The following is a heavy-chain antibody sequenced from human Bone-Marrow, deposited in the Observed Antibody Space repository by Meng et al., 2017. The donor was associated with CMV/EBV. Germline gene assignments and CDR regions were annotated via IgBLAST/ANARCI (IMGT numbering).Heavy chain of an antibody. CDR1: GYTFTSYD. CDR2: ISAYNGNT. D-gene: IGHD1-26*01. V-gene: IGHV1-18*01. Sequence: ASVKVSCKASGYTFTSYDINWVRQAPGQGLEWMGWISAYNGNTNYAQKRQGRVTMTTDTSTSTAYMELRSLRSDDTDVYYCARDSRVGATRYYYYVMDVWGQGTTVTFSS. J-gene: IGHJ6*02. CDR3: ARDSRVGATRYYYYVMDV.